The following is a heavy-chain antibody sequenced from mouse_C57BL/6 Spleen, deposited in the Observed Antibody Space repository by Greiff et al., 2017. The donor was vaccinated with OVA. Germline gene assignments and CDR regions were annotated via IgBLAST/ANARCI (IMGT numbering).Heavy chain of an antibody. Sequence: EVMLVESGGGLVKPGGSLKLSCAASGFTFSSYAMSWVRQTPEKRLGWVATISDGGSYTYYPDNVKGRFTISRDNAKNNLYLQMSHLKSEDTAMYYCARDLEGFAYWGQGTLVTVSA. CDR1: GFTFSSYA. CDR2: ISDGGSYT. J-gene: IGHJ3*01. CDR3: ARDLEGFAY. V-gene: IGHV5-4*01.